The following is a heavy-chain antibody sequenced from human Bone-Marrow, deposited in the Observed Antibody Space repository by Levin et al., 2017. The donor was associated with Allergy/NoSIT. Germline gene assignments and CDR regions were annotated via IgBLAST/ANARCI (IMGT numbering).Heavy chain of an antibody. CDR2: IYISGNT. CDR1: GGSISSYY. Sequence: SETLSLTCTVSGGSISSYYWSWIRQPTGKGLEWIGRIYISGNTNYNTSLKSRIAMSLETSRTQVSLNLNSVTAADRAVCYCARDSGCNGYPDYWGQGTLVTVSS. D-gene: IGHD3-22*01. V-gene: IGHV4-4*07. CDR3: ARDSGCNGYPDY. J-gene: IGHJ4*02.